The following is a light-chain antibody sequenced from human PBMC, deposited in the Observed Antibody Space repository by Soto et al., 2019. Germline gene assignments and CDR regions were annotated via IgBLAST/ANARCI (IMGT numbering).Light chain of an antibody. CDR1: QSLTSN. J-gene: IGKJ4*01. Sequence: EIILTQSPATLYVSPGERATLSCRASQSLTSNLAWYQQRPGQAPRLLIYDTSTRATDIPARFSGSGSGTEFTLTIASLQSEDFAVYYCQQYNHWPRKLSFGGGTRV. CDR3: QQYNHWPRKLS. CDR2: DTS. V-gene: IGKV3D-15*01.